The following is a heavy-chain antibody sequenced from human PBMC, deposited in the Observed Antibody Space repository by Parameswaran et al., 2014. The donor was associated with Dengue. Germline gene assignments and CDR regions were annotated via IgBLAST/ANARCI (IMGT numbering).Heavy chain of an antibody. J-gene: IGHJ4*02. V-gene: IGHV4-59*13. Sequence: PGKGLEWIGYIYYSGSTNYNPSLKSRVTISVDTSKNQFSLKLSSVTAADTAVYYCARSSFYCGGDCYSFDYWGQGTLVTVSS. CDR3: ARSSFYCGGDCYSFDY. CDR2: IYYSGST. D-gene: IGHD2-21*02.